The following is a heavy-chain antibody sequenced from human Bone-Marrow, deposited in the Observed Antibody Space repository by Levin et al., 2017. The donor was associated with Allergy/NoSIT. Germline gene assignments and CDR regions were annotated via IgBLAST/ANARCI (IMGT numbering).Heavy chain of an antibody. CDR2: FDLEDGKP. Sequence: ASVKVSCKASGYALTDLYIHWVRQAPGKGLEWMGGFDLEDGKPVYAQKFQGRVTMTEDTSPDTAYMELSSLISDDTAVYYCATFCGPGISFDYWGQGTLVTVSS. J-gene: IGHJ4*02. CDR1: GYALTDLY. D-gene: IGHD1-14*01. V-gene: IGHV1-24*01. CDR3: ATFCGPGISFDY.